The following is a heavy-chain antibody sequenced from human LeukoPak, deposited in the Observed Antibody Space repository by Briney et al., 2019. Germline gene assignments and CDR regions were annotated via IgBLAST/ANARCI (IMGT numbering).Heavy chain of an antibody. Sequence: SQTLSLTCTVSGGSISSGSYYWSWIRQPAGKGLEWIGRIYTSGSTNYNPSLKSRVTISVDTSKNQFSLKLSSVTAADTAVYYCAREAGATGMDVWGQGTTVTVSS. CDR2: IYTSGST. CDR1: GGSISSGSYY. D-gene: IGHD1-26*01. CDR3: AREAGATGMDV. V-gene: IGHV4-61*02. J-gene: IGHJ6*02.